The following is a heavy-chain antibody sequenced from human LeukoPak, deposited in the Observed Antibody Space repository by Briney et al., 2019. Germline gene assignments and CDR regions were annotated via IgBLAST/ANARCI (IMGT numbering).Heavy chain of an antibody. V-gene: IGHV1-8*01. CDR2: MNPDSDNT. Sequence: ASVKVSCKASGYTFINYDINWVRQATGQGLEWMGWMNPDSDNTGYAQKFQGRVTMTRNTSTSTAYMELSSLRSEDTAVYYCARGVAGGSVYYAGWFDPRGQGTLVTVSS. J-gene: IGHJ5*02. CDR1: GYTFINYD. D-gene: IGHD3-3*01. CDR3: ARGVAGGSVYYAGWFDP.